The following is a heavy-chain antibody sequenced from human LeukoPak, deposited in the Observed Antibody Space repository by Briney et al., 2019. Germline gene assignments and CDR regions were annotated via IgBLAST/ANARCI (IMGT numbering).Heavy chain of an antibody. CDR3: ARLAISTFWSGYGSYYYYGMDV. V-gene: IGHV4-39*01. D-gene: IGHD3-3*01. CDR1: GGSISSSSYY. CDR2: ICYSGST. J-gene: IGHJ6*02. Sequence: SSETLSLTCTVSGGSISSSSYYWGWIRQPPGKGLEWIGSICYSGSTYYNPSLKSRVTISVDTSKNQFSLKLSSVTAADTAVYYCARLAISTFWSGYGSYYYYGMDVWGQGTTVTVSS.